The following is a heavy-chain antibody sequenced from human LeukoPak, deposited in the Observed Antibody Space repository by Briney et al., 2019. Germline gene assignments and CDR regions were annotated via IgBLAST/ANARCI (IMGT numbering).Heavy chain of an antibody. D-gene: IGHD4-17*01. CDR3: ARDRAVTQDWVEFDP. CDR1: EFSVSNYY. Sequence: GGSLRLPCAGSEFSVSNYYMSWVRQAPGKGLEWVSLIRDSGETFYADSVKGRFTISRDNSKNTMYLQMNRLRVEDTAVYFCARDRAVTQDWVEFDPWGQGTLVTVSS. V-gene: IGHV3-66*03. CDR2: IRDSGET. J-gene: IGHJ5*02.